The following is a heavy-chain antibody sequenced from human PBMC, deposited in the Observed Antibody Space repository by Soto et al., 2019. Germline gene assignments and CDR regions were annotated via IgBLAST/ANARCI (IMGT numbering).Heavy chain of an antibody. Sequence: ECLSLTFSSPGRSVNVVTEYSGRVRQPPGTALQFIGYMYKTGETLLNSSLKIRVTLSMETSKNQFSLTLSSVTAEDTAVYFCMKAHESGDFLGMSVWGPGSTVTVSS. CDR3: MKAHESGDFLGMSV. D-gene: IGHD3-10*01. J-gene: IGHJ6*02. V-gene: IGHV4-59*02. CDR2: MYKTGET. CDR1: GRSVNVVTEY.